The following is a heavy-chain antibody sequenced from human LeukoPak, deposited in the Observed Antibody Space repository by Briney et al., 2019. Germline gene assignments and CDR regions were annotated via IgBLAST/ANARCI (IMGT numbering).Heavy chain of an antibody. D-gene: IGHD3-3*01. Sequence: ASVKVSCKASEYTFTGYYMHWVRQAPGQGLEWMGWINPNSGGTNYAQKFQGRVTMTRDTSISTAYMELSRLRSDDTAVYYCARGYYDFWSGYYPVGYWGQGTLVTVSS. CDR1: EYTFTGYY. CDR3: ARGYYDFWSGYYPVGY. J-gene: IGHJ4*02. CDR2: INPNSGGT. V-gene: IGHV1-2*02.